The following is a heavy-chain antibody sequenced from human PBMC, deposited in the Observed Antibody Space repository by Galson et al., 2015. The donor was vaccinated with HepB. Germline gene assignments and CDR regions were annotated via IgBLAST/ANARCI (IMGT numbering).Heavy chain of an antibody. D-gene: IGHD1-26*01. CDR2: ISAYNGNT. Sequence: SVKVSCKASGYTFTSYGINWVRQAPGQGLEWMGWISAYNGNTNYAQKLQGRVTMTTDTSTSTAYMELRSLGSDDTAVYYCARPGIVGAKYYFDYWGQGTLVTVSS. CDR1: GYTFTSYG. V-gene: IGHV1-18*04. J-gene: IGHJ4*02. CDR3: ARPGIVGAKYYFDY.